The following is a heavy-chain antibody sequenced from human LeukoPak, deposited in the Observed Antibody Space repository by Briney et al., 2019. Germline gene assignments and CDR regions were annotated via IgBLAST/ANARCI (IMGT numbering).Heavy chain of an antibody. CDR3: ARQSCSSTSCYSSGMDV. D-gene: IGHD2-2*01. Sequence: GESLKISCKGSGYSFTSYWIGWVRQMPGKGLEWMGIIYPGDSDTRYSPSFQGQVTISADKSISTAYLQWSSLKASDTAMYYCARQSCSSTSCYSSGMDVWGQGTTVTVSS. CDR2: IYPGDSDT. CDR1: GYSFTSYW. V-gene: IGHV5-51*01. J-gene: IGHJ6*02.